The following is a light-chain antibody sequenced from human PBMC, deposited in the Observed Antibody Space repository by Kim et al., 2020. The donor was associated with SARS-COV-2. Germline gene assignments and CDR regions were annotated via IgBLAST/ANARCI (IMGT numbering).Light chain of an antibody. CDR2: DAS. CDR1: QSVSRN. CDR3: QQRNKWPLT. V-gene: IGKV3-11*01. J-gene: IGKJ4*01. Sequence: VSPGERATLSCRSSQSVSRNLAWYQQKPGQTPRLLIYDASTRATDIPARFSGSGSGTDFTLTISSLEPEDFAVYYCQQRNKWPLTFGGGTKVDIK.